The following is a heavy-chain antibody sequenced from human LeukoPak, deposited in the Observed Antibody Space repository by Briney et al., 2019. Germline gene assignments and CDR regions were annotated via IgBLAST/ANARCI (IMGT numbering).Heavy chain of an antibody. Sequence: GGSLRLSCAASGFTFSSYSMNWVRQAPGKGLEWVSSISSSSSYIYYADSVKGRFTISRDNAKNSLYLQMNSLRAEDTAFYYCARDLWGSSSSQLATFAYWGQGTLVTVSS. V-gene: IGHV3-21*04. J-gene: IGHJ4*02. D-gene: IGHD6-6*01. CDR2: ISSSSSYI. CDR1: GFTFSSYS. CDR3: ARDLWGSSSSQLATFAY.